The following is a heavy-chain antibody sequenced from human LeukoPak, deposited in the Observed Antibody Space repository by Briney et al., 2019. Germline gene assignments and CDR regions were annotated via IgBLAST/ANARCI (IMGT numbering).Heavy chain of an antibody. V-gene: IGHV1-2*06. CDR3: ARRYCTNGVCYHYFDY. Sequence: GASVKVSCKASGYTFTGYYMPWVRQAPGQGLEWMGRINPNSGGTNYAQKFQGRVTMTRDTSISTAYMELSRLRSDDTAVYYCARRYCTNGVCYHYFDYWGQGTLVTVSS. CDR2: INPNSGGT. D-gene: IGHD2-8*01. J-gene: IGHJ4*02. CDR1: GYTFTGYY.